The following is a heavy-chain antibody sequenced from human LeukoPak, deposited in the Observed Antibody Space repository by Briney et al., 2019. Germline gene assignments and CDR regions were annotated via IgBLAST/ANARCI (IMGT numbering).Heavy chain of an antibody. V-gene: IGHV4-4*07. CDR2: IYTSGST. CDR1: GRSVSRYC. D-gene: IGHD3-10*01. J-gene: IGHJ5*02. CDR3: ARDLVPMVRGMDWFDP. Sequence: SETLSLAWTVAGRSVSRYCCSWIRQPAGKGLEWIGRIYTSGSTNYNPSLKSRVTMSVDTPKNQFSLKLSSVTAADTAVYYCARDLVPMVRGMDWFDPWGQGALVTVSS.